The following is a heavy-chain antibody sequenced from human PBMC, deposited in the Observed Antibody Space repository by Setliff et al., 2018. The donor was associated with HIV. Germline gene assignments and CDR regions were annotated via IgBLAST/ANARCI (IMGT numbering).Heavy chain of an antibody. CDR2: IHSSGST. J-gene: IGHJ5*02. V-gene: IGHV4-59*12. D-gene: IGHD3-10*01. CDR3: ARDRSNYGSGSSAYNWFDP. Sequence: SETLSLTCTVSGGSISSYYWSWIRQPPGKGLEWIGNIHSSGSTNYHPSLKSRVSRSIDTSKDQFSLNLNYVTAADTAVYFCARDRSNYGSGSSAYNWFDPWGLGTLVTVSS. CDR1: GGSISSYY.